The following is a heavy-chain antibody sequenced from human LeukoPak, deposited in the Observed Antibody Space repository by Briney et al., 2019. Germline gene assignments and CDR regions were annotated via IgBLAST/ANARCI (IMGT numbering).Heavy chain of an antibody. J-gene: IGHJ5*02. D-gene: IGHD6-13*01. CDR1: GYTFTSYD. Sequence: ASVKVSCKASGYTFTSYDINWVRQATGQGLEWMGWMNPNSGNTGYAQKFQGRVTMTRNTSISTAYMELSSLRSEDTAVYYCARMYSSSWYGMYNWFDPWGQGTLVTVSS. CDR3: ARMYSSSWYGMYNWFDP. V-gene: IGHV1-8*01. CDR2: MNPNSGNT.